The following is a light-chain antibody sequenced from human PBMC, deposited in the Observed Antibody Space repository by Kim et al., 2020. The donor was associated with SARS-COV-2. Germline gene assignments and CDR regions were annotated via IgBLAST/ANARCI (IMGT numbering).Light chain of an antibody. J-gene: IGKJ5*01. CDR3: QQDNSFPSLT. CDR1: QGISNC. Sequence: SVGDRVTITCRASQGISNCLDWYQQKPGKAPKLLIYDASSLQSGVPSRFSGSGSGTDFTLTISSLQPEDFATYYCQQDNSFPSLTFGQGTRLDIK. V-gene: IGKV1-12*02. CDR2: DAS.